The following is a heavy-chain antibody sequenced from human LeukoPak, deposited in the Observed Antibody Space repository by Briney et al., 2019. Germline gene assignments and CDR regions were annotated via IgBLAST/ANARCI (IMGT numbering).Heavy chain of an antibody. CDR1: GFTFDDYA. J-gene: IGHJ4*02. Sequence: GGSLRLSCAASGFTFDDYAMHWVRQAPGKGLEWVSGISWSSGSIGYADSVKGRFTTSRDNAKNSLFLQMNSLRAEDTALYYCAKDRATTRGQSYFDSWGQGTLVTVSS. CDR2: ISWSSGSI. CDR3: AKDRATTRGQSYFDS. D-gene: IGHD2-15*01. V-gene: IGHV3-9*01.